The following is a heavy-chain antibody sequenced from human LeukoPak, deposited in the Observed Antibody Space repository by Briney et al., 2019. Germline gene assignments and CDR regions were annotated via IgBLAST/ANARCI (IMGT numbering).Heavy chain of an antibody. V-gene: IGHV1-46*01. J-gene: IGHJ4*02. CDR2: INPSGGTT. CDR1: GYTFSSYY. D-gene: IGHD3-16*01. CDR3: ARAPFDGADY. Sequence: ASVKVSCKASGYTFSSYYMHWVRQAPGQGLEWMGVINPSGGTTTYAQKFQGRVTMTRDTSTSTVYMEVSSLRSEDTAVYYCARAPFDGADYWGQGTLVTVSS.